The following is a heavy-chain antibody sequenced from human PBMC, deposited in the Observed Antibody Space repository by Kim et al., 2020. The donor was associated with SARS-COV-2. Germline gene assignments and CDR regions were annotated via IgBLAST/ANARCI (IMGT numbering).Heavy chain of an antibody. V-gene: IGHV3-48*03. D-gene: IGHD3-22*01. CDR3: ARGRNYYDSSGPNPHFDY. J-gene: IGHJ4*02. Sequence: KGRFTISRDNAKNALYLQMNSLRAEDTAVYYCARGRNYYDSSGPNPHFDYWGQGTLVTVSS.